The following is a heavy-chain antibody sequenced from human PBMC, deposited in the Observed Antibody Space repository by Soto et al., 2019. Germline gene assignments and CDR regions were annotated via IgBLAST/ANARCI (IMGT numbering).Heavy chain of an antibody. V-gene: IGHV5-51*01. Sequence: GESLKISCRTSGYSFPTFWIAWVRQRPGKGLEWMGAVYPGDSDTKYSPSFQGHVTISADRSIGTAFLQWSSLNASDTAMYYCARGLNWNYIMNWLDTCGHGTLVTVYS. J-gene: IGHJ1*01. CDR3: ARGLNWNYIMNWLDT. D-gene: IGHD3-16*01. CDR2: VYPGDSDT. CDR1: GYSFPTFW.